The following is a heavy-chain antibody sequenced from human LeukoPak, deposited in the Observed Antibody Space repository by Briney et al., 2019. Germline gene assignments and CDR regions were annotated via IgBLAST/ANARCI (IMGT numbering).Heavy chain of an antibody. CDR3: QGGRF. CDR2: IKSKTDGGTT. J-gene: IGHJ4*02. V-gene: IGHV3-15*01. D-gene: IGHD1-26*01. Sequence: GGSLRLSCSASGFTFTNAWMSWVRQAPGKGLKWVGRIKSKTDGGTTDCAAPVKGRFSISRDDSKNTLYLQMNSLKSEDTAVYYCQGGRFWGQGTLVTVSS. CDR1: GFTFTNAW.